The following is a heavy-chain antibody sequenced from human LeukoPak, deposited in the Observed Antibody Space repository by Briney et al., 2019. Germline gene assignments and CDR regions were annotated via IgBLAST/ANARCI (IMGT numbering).Heavy chain of an antibody. CDR2: INPNSGGT. Sequence: GASVKVSCKASGYTFTGYYMHWVRQAPGQGLEWMGWINPNSGGTNYAQKFQGRVTMTRDTSISTAYMELSRLRSDDTAVYYCARDVRDGYALYYYYYYYMDVWGKGTTVTVSS. J-gene: IGHJ6*03. CDR1: GYTFTGYY. V-gene: IGHV1-2*02. D-gene: IGHD5-24*01. CDR3: ARDVRDGYALYYYYYYYMDV.